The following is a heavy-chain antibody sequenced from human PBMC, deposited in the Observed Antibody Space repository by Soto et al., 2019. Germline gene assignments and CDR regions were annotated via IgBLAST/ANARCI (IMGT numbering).Heavy chain of an antibody. CDR3: ARGPNSVLPTAHYFDY. J-gene: IGHJ4*02. Sequence: GGSLRLSCAASGFTFSSYSMNWVRQAPGKGLEWVSYISSSSSTIYYADSVEGRFTISRDNAKNSLYLQMNSLRDEDTAVYYCARGPNSVLPTAHYFDYWGQGTLVTVSS. V-gene: IGHV3-48*02. CDR1: GFTFSSYS. D-gene: IGHD1-1*01. CDR2: ISSSSSTI.